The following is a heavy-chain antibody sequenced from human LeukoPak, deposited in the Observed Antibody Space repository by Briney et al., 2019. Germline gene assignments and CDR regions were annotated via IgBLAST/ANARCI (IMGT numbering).Heavy chain of an antibody. J-gene: IGHJ4*02. CDR2: IYNSGVKI. V-gene: IGHV3-23*01. D-gene: IGHD6-19*01. CDR3: AKDVAPDSGWDLDY. Sequence: QPGGSLRLSCAASGFTFSTYSMTWVRQGPGKGLEWVSSIYNSGVKIFYADPVKGRFTISRDNSKNTLYLQMNSLRVEDTAVYYCAKDVAPDSGWDLDYWGQGTLVTVSS. CDR1: GFTFSTYS.